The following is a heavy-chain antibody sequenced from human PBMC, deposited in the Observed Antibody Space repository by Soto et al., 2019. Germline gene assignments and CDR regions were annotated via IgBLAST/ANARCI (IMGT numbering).Heavy chain of an antibody. CDR3: ARIRCPYMCAFDI. CDR2: IDWDDDK. CDR1: GCSISNRRMC. D-gene: IGHD4-4*01. V-gene: IGHV2-70*11. Sequence: SGPTQVNPTQTLRLTFTFSGCSISNRRMCVSWIRQPPGKALEWLARIDWDDDKYYSTSLKTRLTISKDTSKNQVVLTMTNMDPVDTATYYCARIRCPYMCAFDIWGQGTMVTVSS. J-gene: IGHJ3*02.